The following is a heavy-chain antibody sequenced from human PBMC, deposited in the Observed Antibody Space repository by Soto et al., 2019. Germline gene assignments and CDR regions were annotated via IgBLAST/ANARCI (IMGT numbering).Heavy chain of an antibody. V-gene: IGHV4-31*03. Sequence: ILSLTCTVSGGSIISGGYYWSWIRQHPGKGLEWIGYIYYSGSTYYNPSLKSRVTISVDTSKNQFSLKLSSVTAAVTAVYYCASVYGDFDYYYYMDVWGKGTTVTVSS. CDR3: ASVYGDFDYYYYMDV. CDR1: GGSIISGGYY. J-gene: IGHJ6*03. D-gene: IGHD4-17*01. CDR2: IYYSGST.